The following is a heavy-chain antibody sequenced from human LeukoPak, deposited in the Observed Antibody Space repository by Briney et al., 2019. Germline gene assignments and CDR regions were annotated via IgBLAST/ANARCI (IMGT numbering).Heavy chain of an antibody. CDR1: RGTFSSYA. J-gene: IGHJ4*02. D-gene: IGHD3-22*01. CDR3: ARDPDYYDSSGYSDY. Sequence: ASVKVSCKASRGTFSSYAISWVRQAPGQGLEWMGRIIPILGIANYAQKFQGRVTITADKSTSTAYMELSSLRSEDTAVYYCARDPDYYDSSGYSDYWGQGTLVTVSS. CDR2: IIPILGIA. V-gene: IGHV1-69*04.